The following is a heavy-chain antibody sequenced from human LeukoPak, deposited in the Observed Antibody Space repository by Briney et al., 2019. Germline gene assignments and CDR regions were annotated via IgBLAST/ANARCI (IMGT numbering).Heavy chain of an antibody. CDR1: GFIFSSYG. CDR2: IRFDGTNK. J-gene: IGHJ3*01. CDR3: AKLGYAFDL. D-gene: IGHD1-26*01. V-gene: IGHV3-30*02. Sequence: GGSLRLSCAASGFIFSSYGMHWVRQAPGKGLEWLAFIRFDGTNKFYADSLLQGRFTISRDNSKNTLSLQMNNLRPEDTAVYYCAKLGYAFDLWGQGTMVTVSS.